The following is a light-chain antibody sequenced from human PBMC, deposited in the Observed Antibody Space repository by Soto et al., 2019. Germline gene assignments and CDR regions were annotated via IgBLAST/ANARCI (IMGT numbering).Light chain of an antibody. Sequence: VVMTQSPLFLPVTLGQPASISCRSSQSLAYSDGNTYLHWFQQRPGQSPRRLIYNLSSRDSGVQHRFSGSGSGTYFTLKISRVEAEDVGIYYCMQSVYSPPYTFGQGTKLEIK. V-gene: IGKV2-30*01. J-gene: IGKJ2*01. CDR1: QSLAYSDGNTY. CDR2: NLS. CDR3: MQSVYSPPYT.